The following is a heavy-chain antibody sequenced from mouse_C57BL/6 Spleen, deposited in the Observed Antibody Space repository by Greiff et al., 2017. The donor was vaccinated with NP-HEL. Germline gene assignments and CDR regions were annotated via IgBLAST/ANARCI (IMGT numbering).Heavy chain of an antibody. Sequence: QVQLQQSGAELVKPGASVKLSCKASGYTFTSYWMHWVKQRPGQGLEWIGMIHPNSGSTNYNEKFKSKATLTVDKSSSTASMQLGSLTSEDAAVYYCARTGTRKEPFDVWGTGTTVTVSS. V-gene: IGHV1-64*01. CDR1: GYTFTSYW. CDR3: ARTGTRKEPFDV. D-gene: IGHD4-1*01. J-gene: IGHJ1*03. CDR2: IHPNSGST.